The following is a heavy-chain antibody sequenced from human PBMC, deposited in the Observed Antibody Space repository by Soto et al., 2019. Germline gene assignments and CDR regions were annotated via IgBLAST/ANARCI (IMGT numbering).Heavy chain of an antibody. D-gene: IGHD3-22*01. CDR3: AREIRSSGYYYGSSGWFDP. J-gene: IGHJ5*02. V-gene: IGHV4-30-4*01. CDR1: GGSISSGDYY. Sequence: PSETLSLTCTVSGGSISSGDYYWSRIRQPPGKGLEWIGYIYYSGSTYYNPSLKSRVTISVDTSKNQFSLKLSSVTAADTAVYYCAREIRSSGYYYGSSGWFDPWGQGTLVTVSS. CDR2: IYYSGST.